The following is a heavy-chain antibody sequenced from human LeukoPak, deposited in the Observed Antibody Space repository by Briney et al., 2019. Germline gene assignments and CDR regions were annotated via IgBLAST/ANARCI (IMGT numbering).Heavy chain of an antibody. Sequence: GASVKVSCKASGYTFTSYDINWVRQATGQGLEWMGWMNPNSGNTGYAQKFQGRVTMTRNTSISTAYMELSSLRSEDTAVYYCATGPPYYDILTVPYYWGQGTLVTVSS. V-gene: IGHV1-8*01. CDR2: MNPNSGNT. CDR3: ATGPPYYDILTVPYY. J-gene: IGHJ4*02. CDR1: GYTFTSYD. D-gene: IGHD3-9*01.